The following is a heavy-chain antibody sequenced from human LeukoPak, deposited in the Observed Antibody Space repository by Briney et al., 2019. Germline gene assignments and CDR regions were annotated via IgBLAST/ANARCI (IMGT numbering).Heavy chain of an antibody. CDR1: GGSISSGSYY. V-gene: IGHV4-61*02. CDR2: IYTSGST. CDR3: ARSYYGSSGPPGY. D-gene: IGHD3-22*01. J-gene: IGHJ4*02. Sequence: SETLSLTCTVSGGSISSGSYYWSWIRQPAGKGLEWIGRIYTSGSTNYNPSLKSRVTISVDTSKNQFSLELSSVTAADTAVYYCARSYYGSSGPPGYWGQGTLVTVSS.